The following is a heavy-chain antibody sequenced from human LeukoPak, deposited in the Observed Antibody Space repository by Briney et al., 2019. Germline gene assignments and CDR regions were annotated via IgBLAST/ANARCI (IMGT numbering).Heavy chain of an antibody. J-gene: IGHJ2*01. Sequence: HTGGSLRLSCGASGFTFSIHGMIWVRQAPGKGLEWVSYISPRSSTIYYADSVQGRFTSSRDDAKSSLYLQMHSLRAEDTAVYYCARVRGPTVTTWYFDLWGRGTLVTVSS. D-gene: IGHD4-17*01. V-gene: IGHV3-48*01. CDR1: GFTFSIHG. CDR2: ISPRSSTI. CDR3: ARVRGPTVTTWYFDL.